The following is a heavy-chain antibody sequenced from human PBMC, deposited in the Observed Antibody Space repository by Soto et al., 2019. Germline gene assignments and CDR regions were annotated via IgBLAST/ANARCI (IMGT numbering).Heavy chain of an antibody. CDR2: IYYSGST. J-gene: IGHJ5*02. V-gene: IGHV4-39*01. D-gene: IGHD2-21*01. CDR1: GGSISSRSYY. Sequence: SETLSLTCIVSGGSISSRSYYWGWIRQPPGKGLEWIGSIYYSGSTYYNPSLKSRVTISVDTSRNQFSLKLTSVTAADTAVYYCARLGAYYQSLDPWGPGTLVTVSS. CDR3: ARLGAYYQSLDP.